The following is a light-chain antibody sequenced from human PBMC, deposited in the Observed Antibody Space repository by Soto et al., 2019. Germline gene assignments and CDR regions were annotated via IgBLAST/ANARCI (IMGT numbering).Light chain of an antibody. CDR1: QGISIY. CDR3: QTYSSAPLT. V-gene: IGKV1-27*01. CDR2: GAS. J-gene: IGKJ4*01. Sequence: DIQMNQSPSSLSASGGDRVTISCRASQGISIYLALYQQKPGKIPKLLIYGASTLQSGVPSRFSGSGSGTDFTLTISSLQPEDVATYYCQTYSSAPLTFGGGTKVEIK.